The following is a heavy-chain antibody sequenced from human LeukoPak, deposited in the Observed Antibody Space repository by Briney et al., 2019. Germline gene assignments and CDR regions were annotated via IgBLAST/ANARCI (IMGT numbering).Heavy chain of an antibody. CDR3: ATPPPPQPSQWFGELSD. D-gene: IGHD3-10*01. CDR2: IGYDGSNK. V-gene: IGHV3-33*01. Sequence: PGGPLGLSCAASGFTFIGYTMNWFGQAPGRGRGGVPVIGYDGSNKYYADSVKGRFTISRDNSKNTLYLQMNSLRAEDAAVYYCATPPPPQPSQWFGELSDWGQGTLVTVSS. CDR1: GFTFIGYT. J-gene: IGHJ4*02.